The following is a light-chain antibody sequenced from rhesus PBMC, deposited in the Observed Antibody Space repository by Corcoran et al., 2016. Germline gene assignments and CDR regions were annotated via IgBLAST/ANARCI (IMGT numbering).Light chain of an antibody. Sequence: DIQMSQSPSSLSVAVGDKVTITCRASQGMSNALAWYQQKPGKAPKLLIYAASRLESGVPSRFSGSRSGTDFTLTISSLQPEDFATYCCHQSSSTPYSFDQGTKVEIK. J-gene: IGKJ2*01. V-gene: IGKV1-33*02. CDR1: QGMSNA. CDR2: AAS. CDR3: HQSSSTPYS.